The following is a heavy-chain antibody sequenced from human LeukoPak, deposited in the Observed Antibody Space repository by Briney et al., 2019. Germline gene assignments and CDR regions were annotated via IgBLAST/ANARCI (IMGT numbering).Heavy chain of an antibody. CDR2: INHSGST. CDR3: ATARLNPSRGFD. Sequence: SETLSLTCAVYGGSFSGYYWSWIRQPPGKGLEWIGEINHSGSTNYNPSLKSRVTISVDTSKNQFSLKLSSVTAADTAVYYCATARLNPSRGFDWGQGTLVTVSS. CDR1: GGSFSGYY. V-gene: IGHV4-34*01. J-gene: IGHJ4*02. D-gene: IGHD6-25*01.